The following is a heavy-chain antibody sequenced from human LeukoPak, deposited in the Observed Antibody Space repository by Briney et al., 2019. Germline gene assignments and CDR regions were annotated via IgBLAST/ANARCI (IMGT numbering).Heavy chain of an antibody. J-gene: IGHJ4*02. CDR1: GGSISSYY. D-gene: IGHD2-15*01. CDR2: VYTSGST. CDR3: ALRGYCSGNNCYSDY. V-gene: IGHV4-4*07. Sequence: PSETLSPTCTVSGGSISSYYWSWIRQPAGKGLEWIGRVYTSGSTNYNPSLKSRVTMSVDTSKNQFSLKLNSVTAADTAVYYCALRGYCSGNNCYSDYWGQGXLVTVS.